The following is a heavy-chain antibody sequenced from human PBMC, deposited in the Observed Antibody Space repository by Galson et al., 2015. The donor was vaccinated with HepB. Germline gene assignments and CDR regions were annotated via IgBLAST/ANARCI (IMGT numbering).Heavy chain of an antibody. V-gene: IGHV5-51*01. CDR2: IYPGDSDT. CDR3: ARRETSGRYPY. D-gene: IGHD6-19*01. Sequence: QSGAEVKKPGESLKISCKGSGYIFTNYWIAWVRQMPGKGLEWMGIIYPGDSDTRYSPSFQGQVTISADKSISTAYLQWSSLKASDTAIYYGARRETSGRYPYWGQGTLVTVSS. J-gene: IGHJ4*02. CDR1: GYIFTNYW.